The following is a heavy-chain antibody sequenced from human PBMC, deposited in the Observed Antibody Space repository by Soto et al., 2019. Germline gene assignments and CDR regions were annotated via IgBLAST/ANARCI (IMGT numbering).Heavy chain of an antibody. CDR3: ARVRQSVGYFYYSMDV. CDR2: IGAYNGNT. D-gene: IGHD6-25*01. CDR1: GYTFTNYG. Sequence: QVQLLQSGAEVKKPGASVKVSCKASGYTFTNYGITWVRQAPGQGLEWMGWIGAYNGNTHYTERLQGRVTMTTDTSTSTAYMELRGLRSDDSAVYYCARVRQSVGYFYYSMDVWGNGTTVTVSS. V-gene: IGHV1-18*01. J-gene: IGHJ6*03.